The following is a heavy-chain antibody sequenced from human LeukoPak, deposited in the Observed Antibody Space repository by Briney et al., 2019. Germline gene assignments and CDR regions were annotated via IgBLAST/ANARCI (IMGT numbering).Heavy chain of an antibody. V-gene: IGHV3-30*02. Sequence: GGPLRLSCAASGFTFSSYGMHWVRQAPGKGLEWVAFIRYDGSNKYYADSVKGRFTISRDNSKNTLYLQMNSLRAEDTAVYYCAKGLGNYYYYMDVWGKGTTVTVSS. CDR3: AKGLGNYYYYMDV. CDR1: GFTFSSYG. CDR2: IRYDGSNK. D-gene: IGHD7-27*01. J-gene: IGHJ6*03.